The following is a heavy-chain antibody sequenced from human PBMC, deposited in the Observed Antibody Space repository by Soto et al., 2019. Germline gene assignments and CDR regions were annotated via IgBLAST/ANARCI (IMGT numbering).Heavy chain of an antibody. V-gene: IGHV3-23*01. J-gene: IGHJ5*02. D-gene: IGHD3-10*01. Sequence: PGGSLRLSCTASGFIFSSYAMNWVRQAPGKGLEWVSGLSGSGGNTYYADSVKGRFTISRDNSKNTLYLQMKILRAEDTAMYYCARVLYGSGTNWFDPWGQGALVTVSS. CDR1: GFIFSSYA. CDR3: ARVLYGSGTNWFDP. CDR2: LSGSGGNT.